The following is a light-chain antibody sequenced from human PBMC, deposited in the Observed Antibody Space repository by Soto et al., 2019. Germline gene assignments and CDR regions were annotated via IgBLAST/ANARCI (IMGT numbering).Light chain of an antibody. J-gene: IGLJ1*01. Sequence: QSVLTQPRSVSGSPGQSVTISCTGTSSDVGGWTYVSWYQHHPVKAPKLMIYDVNKRPSGVPDRFSGSKSGNTASLTISGLQAEDDADYYCCSYAGTYTYVFGTGTKLTVL. V-gene: IGLV2-11*01. CDR3: CSYAGTYTYV. CDR2: DVN. CDR1: SSDVGGWTY.